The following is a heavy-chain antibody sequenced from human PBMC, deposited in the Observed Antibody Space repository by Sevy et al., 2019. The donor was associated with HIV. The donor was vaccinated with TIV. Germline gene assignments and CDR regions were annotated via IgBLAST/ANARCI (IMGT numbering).Heavy chain of an antibody. CDR1: GFTFSTYS. D-gene: IGHD5-12*01. CDR2: ISSSSDDI. Sequence: GGSLRLSCAASGFTFSTYSMNWVRQAPGKGLEWVSYISSSSDDIYYADFVKGRFTISRDNAKNSLYLQMNSLRAEDTAVYYWAREPGPYSGYDPSIDYWGQVTLVTVSS. CDR3: AREPGPYSGYDPSIDY. J-gene: IGHJ4*02. V-gene: IGHV3-48*01.